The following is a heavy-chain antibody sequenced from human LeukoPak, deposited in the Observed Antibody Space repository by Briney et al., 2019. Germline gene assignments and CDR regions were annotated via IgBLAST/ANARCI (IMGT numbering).Heavy chain of an antibody. D-gene: IGHD3-22*01. V-gene: IGHV4-61*02. Sequence: SETLSLTCTVSGGSISSGSYYWSWIRQPAGKGLEWIGRIYTSGSTNYNPSLKSRVTISVDTSKNQFSLKLSSVTAADTAVYYCARVYAITSPQRYYYDSSGSRGIDYYYYYMDVWGKGTTVTVSS. CDR3: ARVYAITSPQRYYYDSSGSRGIDYYYYYMDV. CDR1: GGSISSGSYY. CDR2: IYTSGST. J-gene: IGHJ6*03.